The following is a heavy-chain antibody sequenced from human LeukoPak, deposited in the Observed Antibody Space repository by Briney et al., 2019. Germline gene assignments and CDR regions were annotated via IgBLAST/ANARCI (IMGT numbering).Heavy chain of an antibody. CDR1: GFTFSSYG. V-gene: IGHV3-33*01. CDR2: IWYDGSNR. D-gene: IGHD6-13*01. J-gene: IGHJ4*02. CDR3: ARGLESAGTGFVY. Sequence: GRSLRLSCAASGFTFSSYGMHWVRQAPGKGLEWVAVIWYDGSNRYYADSVKGRFTISRDSSKNTLYLQMNSPRAEDTAVYYCARGLESAGTGFVYWGQGTLVTVSS.